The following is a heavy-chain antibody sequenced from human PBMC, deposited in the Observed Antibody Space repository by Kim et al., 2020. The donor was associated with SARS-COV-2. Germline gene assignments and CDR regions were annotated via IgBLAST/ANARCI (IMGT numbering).Heavy chain of an antibody. J-gene: IGHJ6*02. CDR1: GGSISSSSYY. Sequence: SETLSLTCTVSGGSISSSSYYWGWIRQPPGKGLEWIGSIYYSGSTYYNPSLKSRVTISVDTSKNQFSLKLSSVTAADTAVYYCARDLYSSGSGDYYYYYGMDVWGQGTTVTVSS. CDR2: IYYSGST. V-gene: IGHV4-39*07. D-gene: IGHD6-19*01. CDR3: ARDLYSSGSGDYYYYYGMDV.